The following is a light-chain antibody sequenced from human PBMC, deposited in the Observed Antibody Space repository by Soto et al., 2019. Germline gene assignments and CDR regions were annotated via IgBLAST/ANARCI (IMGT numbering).Light chain of an antibody. J-gene: IGKJ1*01. Sequence: EFVLTQSPATLSLSPGERATLSCRASQSISNHLAWYQQKPGQAPRLLIYDASDRAPGIPARFSGSGSGTAFTLTISSLEPEDFAVYYCQQRTNWPPWTFGQGTKVEI. V-gene: IGKV3-11*01. CDR2: DAS. CDR1: QSISNH. CDR3: QQRTNWPPWT.